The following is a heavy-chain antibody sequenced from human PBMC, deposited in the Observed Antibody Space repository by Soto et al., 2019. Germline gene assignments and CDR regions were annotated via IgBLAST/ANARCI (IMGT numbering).Heavy chain of an antibody. CDR2: MSYDGSND. V-gene: IGHV3-30-3*01. Sequence: QVHLVESGGGVVQPGRSLRLSCAAYGFTFSSYTMHWVRLAPGKGLEWVAVMSYDGSNDYYTDSVRGRFTISRDNSKNTLDLQMNSLRPEDTAVYYCARGKYYFDFWGQGTLVTVPS. J-gene: IGHJ4*02. CDR3: ARGKYYFDF. CDR1: GFTFSSYT.